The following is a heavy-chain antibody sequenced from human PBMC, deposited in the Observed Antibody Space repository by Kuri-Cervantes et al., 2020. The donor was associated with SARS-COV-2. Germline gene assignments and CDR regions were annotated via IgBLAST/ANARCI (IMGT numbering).Heavy chain of an antibody. D-gene: IGHD4-17*01. V-gene: IGHV3-30*18. CDR1: GFTFSSYG. CDR3: AKDMDYGEWMTANNYYYGMDV. Sequence: GGSLRLSCAASGFTFSSYGMHWVRQAPGKGPEWVAVISYDGSNKYYADSVKGRFTISRDNSKNTLYLQMNSLRAEDTAVYYCAKDMDYGEWMTANNYYYGMDVWGQGTTVTVSS. J-gene: IGHJ6*02. CDR2: ISYDGSNK.